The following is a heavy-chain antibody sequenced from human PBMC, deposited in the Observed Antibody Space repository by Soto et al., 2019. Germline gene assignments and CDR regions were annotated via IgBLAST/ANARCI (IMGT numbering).Heavy chain of an antibody. Sequence: QVQLVESGGGVVQPGRSLRLSCAASGFTFSSYAMHWVRQAPGKGLEWVAVISYDGSNKYYADSVKGRFTISRDNSKNTLYLQMNSLRAEDTAVYYCAREGRSIAARSGWFDPWGQGTLVTVSS. CDR3: AREGRSIAARSGWFDP. V-gene: IGHV3-30-3*01. CDR2: ISYDGSNK. D-gene: IGHD6-6*01. CDR1: GFTFSSYA. J-gene: IGHJ5*02.